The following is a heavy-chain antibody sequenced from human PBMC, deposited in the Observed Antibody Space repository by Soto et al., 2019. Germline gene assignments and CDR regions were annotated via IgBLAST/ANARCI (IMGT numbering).Heavy chain of an antibody. V-gene: IGHV4-4*07. CDR1: GGSISNYY. J-gene: IGHJ4*02. CDR2: IRASGST. CDR3: ARDPYTAPDTIY. D-gene: IGHD3-16*01. Sequence: QVQLQESGPGLVKPSETLSLICTVSGGSISNYYWSWIRQPAGKGLEWIGRIRASGSTNYNPSLKSRVTMSVDTSKNQFSLKLSSVTAADTAVYYCARDPYTAPDTIYWGQGTLVTVSS.